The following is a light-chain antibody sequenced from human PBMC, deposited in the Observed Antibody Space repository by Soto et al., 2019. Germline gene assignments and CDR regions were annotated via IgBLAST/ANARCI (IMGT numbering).Light chain of an antibody. J-gene: IGLJ3*02. CDR3: AAWDDDLNGLV. V-gene: IGLV1-47*02. Sequence: QSVLTQPPSASGTPGQRVTISCSGSSSNIGSNFVYWYQHLPGTAPKLLIYTNNQRPSGVPDRFSGSKSGTSASLAISGLRSEDEADYYCAAWDDDLNGLVFGGGTKVTV. CDR1: SSNIGSNF. CDR2: TNN.